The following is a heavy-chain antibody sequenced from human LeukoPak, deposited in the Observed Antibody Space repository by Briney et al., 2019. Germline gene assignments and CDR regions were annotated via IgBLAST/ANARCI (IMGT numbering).Heavy chain of an antibody. CDR1: GFTVSSNY. V-gene: IGHV3-66*01. Sequence: GGSLRLSCAASGFTVSSNYMSWVRQAPGKGLEWVSVIYSGGSTYYADSVKGRFTISRDNSKNTLYLQMNSLRAEDTAVYYCARERGGGSYYFDYWGQGTLVTVSS. J-gene: IGHJ4*02. CDR3: ARERGGGSYYFDY. D-gene: IGHD1-26*01. CDR2: IYSGGST.